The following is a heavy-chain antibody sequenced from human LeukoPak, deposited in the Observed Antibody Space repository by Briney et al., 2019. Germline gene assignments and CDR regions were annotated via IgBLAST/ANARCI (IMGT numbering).Heavy chain of an antibody. CDR1: GFTFSNYA. CDR2: ISGSGGST. V-gene: IGHV3-23*01. Sequence: AGGSLRLSCTASGFTFSNYAMNWVRQAPGKGLEWVSAISGSGGSTYYADSVKGRFTISRDNSKNTLYLQMNSLRAEDTAEYYCAREEVDIVATTIWGIDYWGQGTLVTVSS. J-gene: IGHJ4*02. CDR3: AREEVDIVATTIWGIDY. D-gene: IGHD5-12*01.